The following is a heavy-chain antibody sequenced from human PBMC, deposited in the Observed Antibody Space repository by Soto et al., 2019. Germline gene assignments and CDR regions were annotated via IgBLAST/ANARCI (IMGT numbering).Heavy chain of an antibody. CDR2: IYWDDDK. J-gene: IGHJ4*02. CDR3: AHRRMSYSDNSESRFDH. Sequence: PTLVNPTQTLTLTCTCSGFSLRSSGVGVGWIRQPPGEALEWLALIYWDDDKRYSPSLKSRLTITKDTSKNQVVLTMTNMGPVDTATYYCAHRRMSYSDNSESRFDHWGQGTLVTXSS. D-gene: IGHD3-22*01. V-gene: IGHV2-5*02. CDR1: GFSLRSSGVG.